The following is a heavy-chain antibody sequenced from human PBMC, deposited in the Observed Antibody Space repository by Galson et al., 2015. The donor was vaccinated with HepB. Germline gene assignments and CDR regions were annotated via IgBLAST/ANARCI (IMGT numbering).Heavy chain of an antibody. CDR2: ISYDGSNK. Sequence: SLRLSCAASGFTFSSYAMHWVRQAPGKGLEWVAVISYDGSNKYYADSVKGRFTISRDNSENTLYLQMDSLRAEDTAVYYCARDTYYYDSSGYSYYYYYYGMDVWGQGTTVTVSS. V-gene: IGHV3-30-3*01. CDR1: GFTFSSYA. CDR3: ARDTYYYDSSGYSYYYYYYGMDV. J-gene: IGHJ6*02. D-gene: IGHD3-22*01.